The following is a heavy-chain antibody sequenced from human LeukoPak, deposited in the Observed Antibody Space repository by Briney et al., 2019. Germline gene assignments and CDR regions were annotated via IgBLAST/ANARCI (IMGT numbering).Heavy chain of an antibody. Sequence: GGSLRLSCEGSGFNFNHAWMSWIRQAPGKGLEWVGRVRTTAEGETTDYAAPVRGRFIISRDDSKSMVYLQMNRLETEDTAIYYCTAGLGKTDDDSWGQGTLVTVSS. CDR2: VRTTAEGETT. D-gene: IGHD4-11*01. CDR1: GFNFNHAW. CDR3: TAGLGKTDDDS. J-gene: IGHJ4*02. V-gene: IGHV3-15*01.